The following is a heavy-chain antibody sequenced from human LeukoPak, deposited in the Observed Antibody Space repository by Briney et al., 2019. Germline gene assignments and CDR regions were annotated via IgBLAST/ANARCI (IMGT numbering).Heavy chain of an antibody. J-gene: IGHJ6*03. D-gene: IGHD2-2*01. CDR3: ARTTEGYCSSASCVGFSYSYYMDV. V-gene: IGHV4-59*01. CDR1: GGSISSYY. CDR2: IYYCGST. Sequence: SETLSLTCVVSGGSISSYYWGWIRQQPGDGREWIGYIYYCGSTNYNPSLTSRVTISVDTSKNQFSLKLSSVIAADTAVYYCARTTEGYCSSASCVGFSYSYYMDVWGKGTTVTISS.